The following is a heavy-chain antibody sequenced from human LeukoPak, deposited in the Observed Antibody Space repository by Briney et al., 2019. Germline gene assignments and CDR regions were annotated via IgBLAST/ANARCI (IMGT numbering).Heavy chain of an antibody. Sequence: GGSLRLSCAASGLTFSDSRMIWVRQAPGKRLEWVAVIAGGDNVIQYADSVEALSTISTNNSKHTVYWQLKSLRAEDTALCFCANYLQLLPGMDVWGEGTMVTASS. CDR1: GLTFSDSR. CDR2: IAGGDNVI. V-gene: IGHV3-23*01. J-gene: IGHJ6*03. D-gene: IGHD2-2*01. CDR3: ANYLQLLPGMDV.